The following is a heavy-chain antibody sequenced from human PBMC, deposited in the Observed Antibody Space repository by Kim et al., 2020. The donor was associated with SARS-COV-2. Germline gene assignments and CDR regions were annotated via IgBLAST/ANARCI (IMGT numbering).Heavy chain of an antibody. CDR2: TGGT. D-gene: IGHD2-21*01. J-gene: IGHJ4*02. CDR3: TRLFRYFDY. Sequence: TGGTNYNPSLRSRVTISVDTSKNQFSLKLNSVTAGDTAVYYCTRLFRYFDYWGPGSLVTVSS. V-gene: IGHV4-61*07.